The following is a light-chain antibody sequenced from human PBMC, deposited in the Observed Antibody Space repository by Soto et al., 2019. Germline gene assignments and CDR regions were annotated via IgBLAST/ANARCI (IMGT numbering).Light chain of an antibody. CDR3: QQGKSYLRT. V-gene: IGKV1-9*01. Sequence: DIHLTQSPSSLSASVGDRVTITCRASQAITNNLAWYQQKPGNPPRFLIYEESTLHSGVPSRFSGRKVGTQFMLTIDSLPPEDFATNYCQQGKSYLRTCGGETKVNIK. CDR1: QAITNN. J-gene: IGKJ4*02. CDR2: EES.